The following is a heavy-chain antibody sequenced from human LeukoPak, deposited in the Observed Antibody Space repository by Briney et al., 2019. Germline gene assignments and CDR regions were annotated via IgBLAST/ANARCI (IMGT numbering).Heavy chain of an antibody. D-gene: IGHD5-18*01. CDR2: IYSTGNT. Sequence: PSETLSLTCTVSGGSISSSGYYWSWIRQPAGKGLEWVGRIYSTGNTNYIPSLKTRVNISVDTSKNQFSLNLRSVTATDTAIYYCARVVTVGYMYYFDYWGQGILITVSS. V-gene: IGHV4-61*02. CDR3: ARVVTVGYMYYFDY. J-gene: IGHJ4*02. CDR1: GGSISSSGYY.